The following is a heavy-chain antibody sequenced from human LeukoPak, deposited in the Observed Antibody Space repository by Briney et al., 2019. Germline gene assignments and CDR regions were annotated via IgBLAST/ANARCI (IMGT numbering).Heavy chain of an antibody. D-gene: IGHD2-2*01. J-gene: IGHJ4*02. Sequence: SETLSLTCTVSGGSISSYYWSWIRQPPGRGLEYIGHVYYSGNTDYNPSLKSRVTMLVDTSKNQFSLRLNSVTAADTAVYYCARWYCSTTTCYYLDHWGQGTLVTVSS. CDR3: ARWYCSTTTCYYLDH. V-gene: IGHV4-59*01. CDR2: VYYSGNT. CDR1: GGSISSYY.